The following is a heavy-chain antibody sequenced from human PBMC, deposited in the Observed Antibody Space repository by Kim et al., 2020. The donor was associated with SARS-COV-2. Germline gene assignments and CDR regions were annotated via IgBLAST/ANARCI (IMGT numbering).Heavy chain of an antibody. J-gene: IGHJ5*02. V-gene: IGHV1-69*13. CDR1: GGTFSSYA. CDR3: AGSTTIFGVVGRDNWFDP. CDR2: IIPIFGTA. Sequence: SVKVSCKASGGTFSSYAISWVRQAPGQGLEWMGGIIPIFGTANYAQKFQGRVTITADESTSTAYMELSSLRSEDTAVYYCAGSTTIFGVVGRDNWFDPWGQGTLVTVSS. D-gene: IGHD3-3*01.